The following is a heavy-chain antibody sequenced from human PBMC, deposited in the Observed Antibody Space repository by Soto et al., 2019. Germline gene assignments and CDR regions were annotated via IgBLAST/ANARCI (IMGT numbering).Heavy chain of an antibody. V-gene: IGHV4-59*01. CDR3: ARVKYSSIDY. Sequence: SETLSLTCTVSGGSISSYYWSWIRQPPGKGLEWIGYIYYSGSTNYNPSLKSRVTISVDTSKNQFSLKLSSLTAADTAVYYCARVKYSSIDYWGRGTLVTVS. J-gene: IGHJ4*02. D-gene: IGHD5-18*01. CDR1: GGSISSYY. CDR2: IYYSGST.